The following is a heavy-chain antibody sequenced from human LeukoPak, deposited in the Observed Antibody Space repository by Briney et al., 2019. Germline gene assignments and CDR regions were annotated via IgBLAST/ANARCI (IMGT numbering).Heavy chain of an antibody. Sequence: SETLSLTCAVSGYSISSGDYWGWIRQPPGKGLEWIGSIFNSGSTYYNPSLKSRVTISADTSKRHFSLKLSSVTAADTAVYFCATRYCPGTGCNFLPQYWGQGTLVTVSS. D-gene: IGHD2-8*02. V-gene: IGHV4-38-2*01. CDR3: ATRYCPGTGCNFLPQY. CDR1: GYSISSGDY. J-gene: IGHJ4*02. CDR2: IFNSGST.